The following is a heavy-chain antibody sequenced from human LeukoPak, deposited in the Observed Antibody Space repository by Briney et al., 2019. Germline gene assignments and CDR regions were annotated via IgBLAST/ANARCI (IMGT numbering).Heavy chain of an antibody. CDR1: GLTLSDFW. CDR3: TSWGDTTAEYFQR. V-gene: IGHV3-7*01. J-gene: IGHJ1*01. Sequence: GGSLRLSCVASGLTLSDFWFTWVRQAPGKGLEWVAHINPDGRDTYYVDSVKGRFTISRDNAQNSMYLQMNSLRVEDTAVYYCTSWGDTTAEYFQRWGQGTLVTVSS. CDR2: INPDGRDT. D-gene: IGHD2-21*02.